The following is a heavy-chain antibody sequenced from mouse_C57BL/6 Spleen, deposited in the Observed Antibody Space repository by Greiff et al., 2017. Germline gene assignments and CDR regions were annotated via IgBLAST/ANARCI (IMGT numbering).Heavy chain of an antibody. Sequence: QVQLQQSGAELVRPGASVTLSCKASGYTFTDYEMHWVKQTPVHGLEWIGAIDPDTGGTAYNQKFKGKAILTADKSSSTAYMELRSLTSEGSAVYYGTIFGSRLYYYAMAYWGQGTSVTVSS. CDR3: TIFGSRLYYYAMAY. J-gene: IGHJ4*01. V-gene: IGHV1-15*01. D-gene: IGHD1-1*01. CDR2: IDPDTGGT. CDR1: GYTFTDYE.